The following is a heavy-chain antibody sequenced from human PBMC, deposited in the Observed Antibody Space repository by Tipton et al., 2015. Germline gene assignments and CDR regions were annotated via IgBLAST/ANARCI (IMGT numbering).Heavy chain of an antibody. Sequence: SLRLSCTASGFTFSTYAMNWVRQAPGKGLEWISCITASGDATYYVDSVRGRFTISRDNVNNTLYLQMSRLTAEDTALYFCAKGDFWSGYPEGWGLDDWGHGTTVTVSS. J-gene: IGHJ6*02. V-gene: IGHV3-23*01. CDR2: ITASGDAT. CDR3: AKGDFWSGYPEGWGLDD. D-gene: IGHD3-3*01. CDR1: GFTFSTYA.